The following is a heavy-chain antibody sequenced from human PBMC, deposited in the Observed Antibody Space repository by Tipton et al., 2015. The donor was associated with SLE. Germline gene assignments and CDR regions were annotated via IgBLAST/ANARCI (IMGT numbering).Heavy chain of an antibody. Sequence: QLVQSGVEVKKPGESLKISCKGSGYTFDNYWIGWVRQVPGKGLEWIGNIFPGDSDTRYSPSFQGQAIISADKSISTAYLQWSRLKASDSAIYYCARVGSGWTFDPWGQGTLVTVSS. V-gene: IGHV5-51*03. J-gene: IGHJ5*02. CDR3: ARVGSGWTFDP. CDR1: GYTFDNYW. CDR2: IFPGDSDT. D-gene: IGHD6-19*01.